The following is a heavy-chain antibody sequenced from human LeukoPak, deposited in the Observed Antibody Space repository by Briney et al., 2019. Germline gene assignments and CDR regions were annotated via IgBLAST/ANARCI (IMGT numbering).Heavy chain of an antibody. CDR1: GGSISSGDYY. J-gene: IGHJ4*02. V-gene: IGHV4-30-4*08. CDR3: ARDYYDSSGYYYIPFDY. Sequence: PSQTLSLTCTVSGGSISSGDYYWSSIRQPPGKGLEWIGYIYYSGSTYYNPSLKSRVTRSVDTSKNQFSLKLSSVTAADRAVYYCARDYYDSSGYYYIPFDYWGQGTLVTVSS. CDR2: IYYSGST. D-gene: IGHD3-22*01.